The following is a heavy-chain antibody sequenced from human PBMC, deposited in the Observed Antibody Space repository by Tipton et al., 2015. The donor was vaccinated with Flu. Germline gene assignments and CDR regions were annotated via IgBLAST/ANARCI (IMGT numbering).Heavy chain of an antibody. Sequence: QLVQSGAEVKKPGSSVRVSCKSSGDTFSNFGVSWVRQAPGQGLEWMGGIIPVFGTTNYAQKFQGRVTITADASPSTAYMDLSSLRSEDTAVYYCARSPIKYCSSSSCYGEEAFEIWGQGTIVTVSS. CDR2: IIPVFGTT. V-gene: IGHV1-69*01. J-gene: IGHJ3*02. CDR3: ARSPIKYCSSSSCYGEEAFEI. D-gene: IGHD2-2*01. CDR1: GDTFSNFG.